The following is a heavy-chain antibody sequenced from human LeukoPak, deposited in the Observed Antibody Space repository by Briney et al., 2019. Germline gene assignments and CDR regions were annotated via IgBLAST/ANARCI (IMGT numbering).Heavy chain of an antibody. V-gene: IGHV4-39*07. D-gene: IGHD3-22*01. CDR3: ARVKYCYDSSGYYPFDY. J-gene: IGHJ4*02. Sequence: SETLSLTCTVSGGSISSSSYYWGWIRQPPGKGLEWIGSIYYSGSTYYNPSLKSRVTISVDTSKNQFSLKLSSVTAADTAVYYCARVKYCYDSSGYYPFDYWGQGTLVTVSS. CDR1: GGSISSSSYY. CDR2: IYYSGST.